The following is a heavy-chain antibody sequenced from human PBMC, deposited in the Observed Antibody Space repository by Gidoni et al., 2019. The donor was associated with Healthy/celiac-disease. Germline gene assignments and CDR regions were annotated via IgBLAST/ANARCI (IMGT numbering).Heavy chain of an antibody. V-gene: IGHV7-4-1*02. CDR3: ARDGEGDSSGYYPNGDY. D-gene: IGHD3-22*01. CDR2: INTNTGNP. CDR1: GYTFRSSA. J-gene: IGHJ4*02. Sequence: QVQLVPSGSELKTPGASVKVSCKASGYTFRSSAMNWVRQAPGQGLEWMGWINTNTGNPTYAQGFTGRFVFSLDTSVSTAYLQISSLKAEDTAVYYCARDGEGDSSGYYPNGDYWGQGTLVTVSS.